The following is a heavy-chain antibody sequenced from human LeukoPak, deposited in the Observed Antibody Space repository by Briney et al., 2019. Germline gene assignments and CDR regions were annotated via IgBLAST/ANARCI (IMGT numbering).Heavy chain of an antibody. V-gene: IGHV3-33*08. D-gene: IGHD5/OR15-5a*01. J-gene: IGHJ4*02. CDR3: ARDRSTTHFDY. Sequence: PGGSLRLSCAASGFAFNTYAMNWVRQAPGKGLEWVAMIWYDGSNTYYADSVKGRFTISRDNSKNTLFLQMDSLRAEDTAVYYCARDRSTTHFDYWGQGTLVTVSS. CDR1: GFAFNTYA. CDR2: IWYDGSNT.